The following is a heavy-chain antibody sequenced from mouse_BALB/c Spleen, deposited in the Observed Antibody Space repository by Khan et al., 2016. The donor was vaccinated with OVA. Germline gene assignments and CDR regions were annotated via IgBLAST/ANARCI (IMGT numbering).Heavy chain of an antibody. CDR1: GYTFTSYY. Sequence: VHLQQSGAVLVKPGASVKLSCQASGYTFTSYYIYWVKQGPGQGLEWIGEINPSEGDTSFNEKFKNKATLAVDKSSSTAYLQLSSLTSADSAVFYCARGGLRRGGAIDYWGQGTSVTVSS. V-gene: IGHV1S81*02. CDR3: ARGGLRRGGAIDY. D-gene: IGHD2-4*01. CDR2: INPSEGDT. J-gene: IGHJ4*01.